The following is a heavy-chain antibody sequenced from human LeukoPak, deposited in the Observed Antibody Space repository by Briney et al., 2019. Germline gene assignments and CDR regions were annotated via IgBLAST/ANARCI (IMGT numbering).Heavy chain of an antibody. CDR2: VYYSGST. Sequence: PSETLSLTCSVSGVSIRSSHYYWGWIRQPPGQGLEWIASVYYSGSTYYTPSLRSRVTISIDTSKNQFSLKLTSVTAADTAVFYCARQGGDNGYYYFDFWGQGTLVTVSS. CDR3: ARQGGDNGYYYFDF. J-gene: IGHJ4*02. CDR1: GVSIRSSHYY. V-gene: IGHV4-39*01. D-gene: IGHD4-17*01.